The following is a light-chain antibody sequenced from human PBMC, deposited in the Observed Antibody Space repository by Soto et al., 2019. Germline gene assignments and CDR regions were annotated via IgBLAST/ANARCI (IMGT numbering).Light chain of an antibody. Sequence: QSALTQPASVSGSPGQSITISCTGTSSDVGGYNYVSWYQQHPGKAPKLMIYDVSNRPSGVSNRFSGSKSGNTASLTISGLQAEEEADYYCSSYTSSSTPLWVFGTGTKLTVL. V-gene: IGLV2-14*01. CDR1: SSDVGGYNY. J-gene: IGLJ1*01. CDR3: SSYTSSSTPLWV. CDR2: DVS.